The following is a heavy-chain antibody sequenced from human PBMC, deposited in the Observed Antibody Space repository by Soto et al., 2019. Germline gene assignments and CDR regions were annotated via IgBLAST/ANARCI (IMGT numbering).Heavy chain of an antibody. D-gene: IGHD3-10*01. CDR2: IYYGGST. V-gene: IGHV4-39*01. J-gene: IGHJ3*01. CDR1: GGSISRSGSY. CDR3: ATDAIYYYASGFSHAFDS. Sequence: NPSETLSLTCTVSGGSISRSGSYWAWIRQAPGKGLEWIGSIYYGGSTYYNPSLKSRVTISVDTSRNQFSLHLSSVTAADTAVYYCATDAIYYYASGFSHAFDSWGPGIIVTLSS.